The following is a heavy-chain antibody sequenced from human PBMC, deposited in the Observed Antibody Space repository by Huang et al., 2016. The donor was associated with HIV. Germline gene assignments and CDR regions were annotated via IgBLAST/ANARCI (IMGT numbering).Heavy chain of an antibody. Sequence: EVQLLESGGGLVQPGGSLRLSCAASGFTFSSYAMSWVRQAAGKGLEWVSAISGSGGSTYYADSVKGRFTISRDNSKNTLYLQMNSLRAEDTAVYYCAKMTGNLIGREIAVAGPFDYWGQGTLVTVSS. D-gene: IGHD6-19*01. CDR3: AKMTGNLIGREIAVAGPFDY. V-gene: IGHV3-23*01. CDR1: GFTFSSYA. J-gene: IGHJ4*02. CDR2: ISGSGGST.